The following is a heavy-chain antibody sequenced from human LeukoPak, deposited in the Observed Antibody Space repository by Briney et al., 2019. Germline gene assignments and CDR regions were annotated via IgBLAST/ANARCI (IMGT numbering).Heavy chain of an antibody. CDR1: GFTFSSYA. J-gene: IGHJ6*03. V-gene: IGHV3-64*01. D-gene: IGHD1-26*01. Sequence: PGGSPRLSCAASGFTFSSYAMNWVRQAPGKGLEYVSAISSNGGSTYYASSVKGRSTISRDNSKNTLYLQMGSLRAEDMAVYYCARGGYGASTPYYMDVWGKGTTVTVSS. CDR2: ISSNGGST. CDR3: ARGGYGASTPYYMDV.